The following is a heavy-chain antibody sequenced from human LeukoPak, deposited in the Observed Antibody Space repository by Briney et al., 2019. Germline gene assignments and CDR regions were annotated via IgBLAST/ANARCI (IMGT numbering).Heavy chain of an antibody. D-gene: IGHD1-26*01. CDR2: LNPNSGGI. J-gene: IGHJ4*02. Sequence: ASVKVSCKASGYTFTGCFIHYVRQAPGQGLEWMGWLNPNSGGINYAQKFQGRVTVTRDTSISTAYMELSRLRSDDTAVYFCARVGAAYQDSNYWGQGTLVTVSS. CDR3: ARVGAAYQDSNY. V-gene: IGHV1-2*02. CDR1: GYTFTGCF.